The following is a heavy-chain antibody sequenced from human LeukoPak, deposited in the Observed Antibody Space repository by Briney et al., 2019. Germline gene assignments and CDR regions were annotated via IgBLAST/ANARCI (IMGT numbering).Heavy chain of an antibody. D-gene: IGHD3-10*01. V-gene: IGHV4-59*01. Sequence: YTGRSKDNPSLKSRVTISVDTSKNQFSLKLSSVTAADTAVYYCARAASPLLWFGELAIDYWGQGTLVTVSS. J-gene: IGHJ4*02. CDR3: ARAASPLLWFGELAIDY. CDR2: YTGRS.